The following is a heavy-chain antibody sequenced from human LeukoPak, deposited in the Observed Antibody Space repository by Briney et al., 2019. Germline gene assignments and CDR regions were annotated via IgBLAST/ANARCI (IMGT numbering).Heavy chain of an antibody. CDR2: INNNGSRT. D-gene: IGHD3-10*01. CDR1: GFTFSSYL. V-gene: IGHV3-74*01. CDR3: TRGGYGSGSYDAFDI. Sequence: GGSLRLPCAAPGFTFSSYLMHRVRQAPGKGLGWVSRINNNGSRTIYADYVKGRFTISRDNAKNTLYLQMISLRAEGTAVYYCTRGGYGSGSYDAFDIWGQGTMVTVSS. J-gene: IGHJ3*02.